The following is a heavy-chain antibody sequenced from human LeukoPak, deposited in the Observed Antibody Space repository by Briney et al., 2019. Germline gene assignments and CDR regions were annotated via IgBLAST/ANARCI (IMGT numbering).Heavy chain of an antibody. V-gene: IGHV3-74*01. J-gene: IGHJ3*02. CDR3: ARDGDDGVHSGHDAFDI. CDR2: INSDGSST. Sequence: GGSLRLSCAASGFTFSSYWMHWVRQAPGKGLVWVSRINSDGSSTSYADSVKGRFTISRDNAKNTLYLQMNSLRAEDTAVYYCARDGDDGVHSGHDAFDIWGQGTMVTVSS. CDR1: GFTFSSYW. D-gene: IGHD4-17*01.